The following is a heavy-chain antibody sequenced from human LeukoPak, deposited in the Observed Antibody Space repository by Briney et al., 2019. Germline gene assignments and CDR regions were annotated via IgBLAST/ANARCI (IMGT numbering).Heavy chain of an antibody. J-gene: IGHJ4*02. CDR2: ISAYNGNT. CDR1: GYTFTSYG. CDR3: ARVDSSGWYRRYFDY. D-gene: IGHD6-19*01. Sequence: ASVKVSCKASGYTFTSYGISWVRQAPGQGLERMGWISAYNGNTNYAQKLQGRVTMTTDTSTSTAYMELRSLRSDDTAVYYCARVDSSGWYRRYFDYWGQGTLVTVSS. V-gene: IGHV1-18*01.